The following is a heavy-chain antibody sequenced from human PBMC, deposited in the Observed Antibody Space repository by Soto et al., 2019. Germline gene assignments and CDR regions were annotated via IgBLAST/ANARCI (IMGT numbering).Heavy chain of an antibody. CDR2: INHSGST. V-gene: IGHV4-34*01. J-gene: IGHJ6*02. Sequence: SETLSLTCAVYGGSFSGYYWSWIRQPPGKGLEWIGEINHSGSTNYNPSLKSRVTISVDTSKNQFSLKLSSVTAADTAVYYCARWSPYCTNGVCYKNYYYYYGMDVWGQGTTVTVSS. CDR3: ARWSPYCTNGVCYKNYYYYYGMDV. D-gene: IGHD2-8*01. CDR1: GGSFSGYY.